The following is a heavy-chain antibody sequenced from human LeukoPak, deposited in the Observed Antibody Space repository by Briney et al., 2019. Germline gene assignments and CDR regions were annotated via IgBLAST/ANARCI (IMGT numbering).Heavy chain of an antibody. CDR1: GYTFSHFG. V-gene: IGHV1-18*01. J-gene: IGHJ5*02. D-gene: IGHD6-6*01. CDR2: ISGYNGET. Sequence: ASVKVSCKAAGYTFSHFGISWVRQAPGQGLEWMGWISGYNGETNYAQKLQGRVTMTTDTSANTAYMEVRSLRSDDTAVYYCARDYEIAVRYDCFDPWGQGTLVIVSS. CDR3: ARDYEIAVRYDCFDP.